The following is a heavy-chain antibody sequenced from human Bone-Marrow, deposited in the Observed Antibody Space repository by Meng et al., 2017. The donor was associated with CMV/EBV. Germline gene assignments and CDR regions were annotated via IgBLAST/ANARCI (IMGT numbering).Heavy chain of an antibody. CDR3: ARRGPAAIDY. D-gene: IGHD2-2*01. CDR2: INSDGSSK. V-gene: IGHV3-74*01. Sequence: GESLKISCAASGFTFSSYWMHWVRQAPGKGLVWVSRINSDGSSKSYADSVKGRFTISRDNAKNTLYLQMNSLRAEDTAVYYCARRGPAAIDYWGQGTLVTVSS. J-gene: IGHJ4*02. CDR1: GFTFSSYW.